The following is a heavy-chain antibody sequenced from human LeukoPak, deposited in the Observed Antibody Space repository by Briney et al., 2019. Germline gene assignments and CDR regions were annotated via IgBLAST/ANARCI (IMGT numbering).Heavy chain of an antibody. CDR2: IVVDSDTA. V-gene: IGHV1-58*02. CDR1: GINFNTAA. D-gene: IGHD6-25*01. J-gene: IGHJ4*02. CDR3: AAIVPAAGGDY. Sequence: SVKVSCKASGINFNTAAMQWVRQSRGHRLEWIGWIVVDSDTAKYAQKFQDRVTITSDMSTSTAFMELSSLTAEDTGVYYCAAIVPAAGGDYWGQGTLLAVSS.